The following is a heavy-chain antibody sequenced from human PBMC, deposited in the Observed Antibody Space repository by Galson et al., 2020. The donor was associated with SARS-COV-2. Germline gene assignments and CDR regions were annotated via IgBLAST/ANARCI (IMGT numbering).Heavy chain of an antibody. V-gene: IGHV4-38-2*01. D-gene: IGHD1-1*01. J-gene: IGHJ4*02. CDR3: ARYQLLFPFDY. CDR2: IHFSGNT. CDR1: NYSITSHCY. Sequence: ASETLSLTCSVPNYSITSHCYWGWVRQSPGRGLEWLGNIHFSGNTHYNPSLKSRVTISVDTSKNQFSLKLTSVTAADTAVYYCARYQLLFPFDYWGRGALVTVSS.